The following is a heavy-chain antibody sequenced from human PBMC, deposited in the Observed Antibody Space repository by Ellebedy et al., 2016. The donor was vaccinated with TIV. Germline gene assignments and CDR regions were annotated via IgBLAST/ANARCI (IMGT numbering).Heavy chain of an antibody. V-gene: IGHV3-33*05. Sequence: GESLKISXAASGFTFSSYGMHWVRQAPGKGLEWVAVISYDGSNKYYADSVKGRFTISRDNAKNSLYLQMNSLRAEDTAVYYCARTLGYCSSTSCTDAFDIWGQGTMVTVSS. D-gene: IGHD2-2*01. CDR1: GFTFSSYG. CDR3: ARTLGYCSSTSCTDAFDI. J-gene: IGHJ3*02. CDR2: ISYDGSNK.